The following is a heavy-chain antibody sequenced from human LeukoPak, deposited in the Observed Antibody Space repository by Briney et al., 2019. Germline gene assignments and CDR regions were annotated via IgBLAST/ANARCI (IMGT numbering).Heavy chain of an antibody. CDR2: ISGSGGST. V-gene: IGHV3-23*01. Sequence: GGSLRLSCAASGFTVSSNYMSWVRQAPGKGLEWVSAISGSGGSTYYADSVKGRFTISRDNSKNTLYLQMNSLRAEDTAVYYCARAAYSSTWYSRYFDLWGRGTLVTVSS. D-gene: IGHD6-13*01. J-gene: IGHJ2*01. CDR3: ARAAYSSTWYSRYFDL. CDR1: GFTVSSNY.